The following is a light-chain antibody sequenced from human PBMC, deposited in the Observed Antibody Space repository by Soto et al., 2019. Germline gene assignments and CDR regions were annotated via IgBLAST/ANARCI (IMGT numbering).Light chain of an antibody. J-gene: IGLJ1*01. Sequence: QSVLTQQASVSGSPGQSITISCTGTSSDVGNYNYVPWYQQYPGRVPKLLIYMVSNRPSGVSNRFSGSKSGNTASLTISGLQAEDEADYFCTSPTPGTLYVFGTGTKVTVL. CDR3: TSPTPGTLYV. V-gene: IGLV2-14*01. CDR2: MVS. CDR1: SSDVGNYNY.